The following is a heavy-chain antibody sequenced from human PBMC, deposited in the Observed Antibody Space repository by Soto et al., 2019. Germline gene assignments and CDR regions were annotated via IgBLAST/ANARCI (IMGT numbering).Heavy chain of an antibody. V-gene: IGHV4-34*01. CDR3: ARGVSGYDPINYYYYYMDV. CDR1: SGSFSGYY. Sequence: SETLSLTCAVYSGSFSGYYWGWVRQPPGKGLEWIGDINHSGRTNYNPSLKSRVTISVDTSKNQFSLKLSSVTAADTAVYYCARGVSGYDPINYYYYYMDVWGKGTTVTVSS. J-gene: IGHJ6*03. D-gene: IGHD5-12*01. CDR2: INHSGRT.